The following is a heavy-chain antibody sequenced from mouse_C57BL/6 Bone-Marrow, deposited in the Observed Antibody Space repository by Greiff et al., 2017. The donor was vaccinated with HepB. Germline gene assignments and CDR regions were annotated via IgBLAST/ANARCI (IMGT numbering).Heavy chain of an antibody. CDR3: ARTRTGSMDY. CDR2: IWGVGST. CDR1: GFSLTSYG. D-gene: IGHD4-1*01. J-gene: IGHJ4*01. V-gene: IGHV2-6*01. Sequence: VHLVESGPGLVAPSQSLSITCTVSGFSLTSYGVDWVRQSPGKGLEWLGVIWGVGSTNYNSALKSRLSISKDNSKSQVFLKMNSLQTDDTAMYYCARTRTGSMDYWGQGTSVTVSS.